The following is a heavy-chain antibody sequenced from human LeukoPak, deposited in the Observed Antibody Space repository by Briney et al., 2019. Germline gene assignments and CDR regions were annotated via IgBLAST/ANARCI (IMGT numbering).Heavy chain of an antibody. CDR1: GFTFSHYT. J-gene: IGHJ4*02. Sequence: PGGSLRLSCAASGFTFSHYTMNWIRQAPGKGLEWVASISGGSTYIFYSPSVGGRVYPGSRGGRRFTVSRDDAKNTLFLQMNSLSAEDAAVYYCARDATQYLRYGYFDYWGPGILVTVSS. CDR2: ISGGSTYI. CDR3: ARDATQYLRYGYFDY. V-gene: IGHV3-21*06. D-gene: IGHD3-9*01.